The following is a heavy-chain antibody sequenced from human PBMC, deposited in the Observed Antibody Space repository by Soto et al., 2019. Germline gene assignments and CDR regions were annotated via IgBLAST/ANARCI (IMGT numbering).Heavy chain of an antibody. Sequence: GASVKVSCKASGYTFSTYATHWVRQAPGQRLEWMGWINAANGNTKYSQKFQGRVTITRDTSASTAYMELSSLRSEDTAVYYCARDQGITTFGVYSMYYYGMDGWGQGTTVTVSS. CDR1: GYTFSTYA. CDR3: ARDQGITTFGVYSMYYYGMDG. V-gene: IGHV1-3*01. J-gene: IGHJ6*02. CDR2: INAANGNT. D-gene: IGHD3-3*01.